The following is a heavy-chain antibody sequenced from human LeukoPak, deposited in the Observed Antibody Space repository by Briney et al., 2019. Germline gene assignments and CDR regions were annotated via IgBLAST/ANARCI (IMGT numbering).Heavy chain of an antibody. Sequence: PGGSLRLSCAASGFTFRSYAMHWVRQAPGKGLEWVAFIRYDGGKKYYADSVKGRFTISRDNSKNTLYLQMNSLRAEDTALYYCAKTGSWGSSNYYFDYWGQGTLVTVSS. D-gene: IGHD2-15*01. CDR1: GFTFRSYA. J-gene: IGHJ4*02. CDR3: AKTGSWGSSNYYFDY. CDR2: IRYDGGKK. V-gene: IGHV3-30*02.